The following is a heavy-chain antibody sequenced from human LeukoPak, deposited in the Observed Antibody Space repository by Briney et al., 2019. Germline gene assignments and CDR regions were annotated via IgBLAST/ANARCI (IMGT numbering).Heavy chain of an antibody. J-gene: IGHJ6*03. CDR2: ITSRGEST. D-gene: IGHD6-19*01. V-gene: IGHV3-23*01. CDR3: AKDLEQWLSKNYYYYMDV. CDR1: GFTFSIYA. Sequence: GGYLRLSCAASGFTFSIYAMSWVRQAPGKGLQWVSSITSRGESTWYVDSVKGRFTISRDNSKNTLYLQMNSLRAEDTAVYYCAKDLEQWLSKNYYYYMDVWGKGTTVTVSS.